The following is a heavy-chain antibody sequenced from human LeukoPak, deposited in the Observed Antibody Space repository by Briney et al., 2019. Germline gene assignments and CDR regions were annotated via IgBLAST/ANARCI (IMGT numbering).Heavy chain of an antibody. V-gene: IGHV1-69*05. Sequence: GASVKVSCKASGGTFSSYAISWVRQAPGQGLEWMGGIIPIFGTANYAQKFQGRATITTDESTSTAYMELSSLRSEDTAVYYCARGGSYRQGACRYWGQGTLVTVSS. D-gene: IGHD3-16*02. J-gene: IGHJ4*02. CDR2: IIPIFGTA. CDR3: ARGGSYRQGACRY. CDR1: GGTFSSYA.